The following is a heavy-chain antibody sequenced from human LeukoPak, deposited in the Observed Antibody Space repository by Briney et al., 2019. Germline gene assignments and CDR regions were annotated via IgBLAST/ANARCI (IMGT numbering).Heavy chain of an antibody. CDR2: IYHSGST. V-gene: IGHV4-38-2*01. J-gene: IGHJ2*01. CDR3: ARRSVVVPAATYWYFDL. Sequence: PSETLSLTCAVSGYSISIGYYWGWIRPPPGKGLEWIGSIYHSGSTYYNPSLKSRVTISVDTSKNQFSLKLSSVTAADTAVYYCARRSVVVPAATYWYFDLWGRGTLVTVSS. CDR1: GYSISIGYY. D-gene: IGHD2-2*01.